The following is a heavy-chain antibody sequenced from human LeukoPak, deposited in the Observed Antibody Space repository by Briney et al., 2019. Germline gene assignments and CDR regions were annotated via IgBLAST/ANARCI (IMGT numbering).Heavy chain of an antibody. CDR2: IYHSGST. CDR3: ARAVRF. D-gene: IGHD3-16*01. CDR1: GYSISSGYY. V-gene: IGHV4-38-2*02. J-gene: IGHJ4*02. Sequence: SETLSLTCTVSGYSISSGYYWGCIRQPPGKGLEWIGSIYHSGSTYYNPSLKSRFTISVDTSKNPVSPKLSSVTAADTAVYYCARAVRFWGQGNLVTVSS.